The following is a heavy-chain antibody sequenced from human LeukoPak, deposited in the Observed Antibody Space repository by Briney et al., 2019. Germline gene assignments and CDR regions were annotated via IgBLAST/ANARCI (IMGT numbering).Heavy chain of an antibody. D-gene: IGHD3-10*01. V-gene: IGHV4-59*08. J-gene: IGHJ4*02. CDR3: ARRGSGGRSFDY. CDR1: GGSISSYY. Sequence: SETLSLTCTASGGSISSYYWSWIRQAPGKGLEWIGCISSSGSTNYNPSLKSRVTISVDTSKNQFSLKLTSVSAADTAVYYCARRGSGGRSFDYWGQGTLVTVSS. CDR2: ISSSGST.